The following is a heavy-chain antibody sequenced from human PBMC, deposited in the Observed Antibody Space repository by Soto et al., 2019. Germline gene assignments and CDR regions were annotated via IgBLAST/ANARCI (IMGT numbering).Heavy chain of an antibody. J-gene: IGHJ6*02. Sequence: GESLKISCKGSGYSFTSYWIGWVLQIPWKGLEWMGIIYPGDSDTRYSPSFQGQVTISADKSISTAYLQWSSLKASDTAMYYCARHGVVATISYGMGVWGQGTTVTVSS. CDR3: ARHGVVATISYGMGV. CDR1: GYSFTSYW. D-gene: IGHD5-12*01. V-gene: IGHV5-51*01. CDR2: IYPGDSDT.